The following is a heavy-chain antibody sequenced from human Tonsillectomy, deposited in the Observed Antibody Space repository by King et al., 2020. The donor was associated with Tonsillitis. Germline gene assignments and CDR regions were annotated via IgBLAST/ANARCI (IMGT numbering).Heavy chain of an antibody. J-gene: IGHJ6*02. D-gene: IGHD3-3*01. V-gene: IGHV1-2*02. Sequence: QLVQSGAEVKKPGASVKVSCKASGYTFTGYYMQWVRQAPGQGLEWMGWINPNSGGTNYAQKFQGRVTMTRDTSISTAYMELSSLRSDDTAVYYCARDLGGTVTTGGVVMTYYYYGMDVWGQGTTVTVSS. CDR3: ARDLGGTVTTGGVVMTYYYYGMDV. CDR2: INPNSGGT. CDR1: GYTFTGYY.